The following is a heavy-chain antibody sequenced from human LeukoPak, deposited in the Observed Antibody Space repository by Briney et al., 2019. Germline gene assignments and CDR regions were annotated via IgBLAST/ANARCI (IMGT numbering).Heavy chain of an antibody. CDR1: GGSISSYH. Sequence: PSETLSLTCTVSGGSISSYHWSWIRQPPGKGLEWIGYIYYSGSTNYNPSLKSRVTISVDTSKHQFSLKLSSVTAADTAVYYCARASGLLWFGELLVYFDYWGQGTLVTVSS. CDR3: ARASGLLWFGELLVYFDY. CDR2: IYYSGST. D-gene: IGHD3-10*01. J-gene: IGHJ4*02. V-gene: IGHV4-59*01.